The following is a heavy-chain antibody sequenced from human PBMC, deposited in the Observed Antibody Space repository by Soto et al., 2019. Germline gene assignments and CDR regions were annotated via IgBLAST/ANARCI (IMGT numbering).Heavy chain of an antibody. J-gene: IGHJ4*02. CDR1: GFTFDDYA. CDR3: AKDTYCSSTSCYGSLGY. V-gene: IGHV3-9*01. CDR2: ISWNSGSI. D-gene: IGHD2-2*01. Sequence: GGSLRLSCAASGFTFDDYAMHWVRQAPGKGLEWVSGISWNSGSIGYADSVKGRFTISRDNAKNSLYLQMNSLRAEDTALYYCAKDTYCSSTSCYGSLGYWGQGT.